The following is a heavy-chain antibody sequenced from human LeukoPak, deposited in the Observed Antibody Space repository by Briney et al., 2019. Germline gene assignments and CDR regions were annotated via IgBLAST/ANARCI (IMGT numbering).Heavy chain of an antibody. CDR1: GGSISSGSYY. CDR2: IYYSGST. Sequence: SQTLSLTCTVSGGSISSGSYYWSWIRQPPGKGLGWIGYIYYSGSTNYNPSLKSRVTISVDTSKNQFSLKLSSVTAADTAVYYCARETVTRGNHYYYYMDVWGKGTTVTVSS. CDR3: ARETVTRGNHYYYYMDV. V-gene: IGHV4-61*01. D-gene: IGHD4-17*01. J-gene: IGHJ6*03.